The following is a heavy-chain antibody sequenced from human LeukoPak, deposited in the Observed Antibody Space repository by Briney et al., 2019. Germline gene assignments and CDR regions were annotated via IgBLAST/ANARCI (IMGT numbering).Heavy chain of an antibody. CDR1: GGSISSYY. V-gene: IGHV4-59*08. D-gene: IGHD2-15*01. CDR3: ARGPPNCSGGSCYTGWYDY. J-gene: IGHJ4*02. CDR2: IYYSGST. Sequence: SETLSLTCTVSGGSISSYYWSWIRQPPGKGLEWIGYIYYSGSTNYNPSLKSRVTISVDTSKNQFSLKLNSVTAADTAVYYCARGPPNCSGGSCYTGWYDYWGQGTLVTVSS.